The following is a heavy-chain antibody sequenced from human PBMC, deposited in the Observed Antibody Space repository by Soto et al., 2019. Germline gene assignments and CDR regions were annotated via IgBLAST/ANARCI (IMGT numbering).Heavy chain of an antibody. CDR1: GYTLTELS. Sequence: ASVKVSCKVSGYTLTELSMHWVRQAPGKGLEWMGGFDPEDGETIYAQKFQGRVTMTEDTSTDTAYMELSSLRSEDTAVYYCATVRTGYCCGGSCFYHSNWFDPWGQGTLVTVPQ. D-gene: IGHD2-15*01. CDR2: FDPEDGET. V-gene: IGHV1-24*01. CDR3: ATVRTGYCCGGSCFYHSNWFDP. J-gene: IGHJ5*02.